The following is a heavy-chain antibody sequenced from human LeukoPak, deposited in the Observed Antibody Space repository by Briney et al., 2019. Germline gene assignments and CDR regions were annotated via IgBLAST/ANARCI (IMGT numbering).Heavy chain of an antibody. Sequence: ASVKVSCKASGYTFTSFGISWVRQAPGQGLEWMGGIMPLFRTTDYAQKFQGRLTITADESTSTVYMELSSLRSDDTAVYYCARGTSGVWGQGTLVTVSS. CDR1: GYTFTSFG. D-gene: IGHD7-27*01. J-gene: IGHJ4*02. CDR2: IMPLFRTT. V-gene: IGHV1-69*13. CDR3: ARGTSGV.